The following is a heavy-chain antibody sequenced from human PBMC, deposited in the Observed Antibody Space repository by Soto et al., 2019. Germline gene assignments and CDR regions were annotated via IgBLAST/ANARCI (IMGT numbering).Heavy chain of an antibody. Sequence: ASETLSLTCTVSGGSISSYYWSWIRQPAGKGLEWIGRIYTSGSTNYNPSLKSRVTMSVDTSKNQFSLKLSSVTAADTAVYYCARDSRVGATDGWFDPRGQGTLVTVSS. D-gene: IGHD1-26*01. CDR2: IYTSGST. CDR1: GGSISSYY. J-gene: IGHJ5*02. V-gene: IGHV4-4*07. CDR3: ARDSRVGATDGWFDP.